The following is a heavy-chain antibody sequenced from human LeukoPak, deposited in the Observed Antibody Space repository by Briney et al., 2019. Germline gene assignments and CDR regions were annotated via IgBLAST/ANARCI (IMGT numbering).Heavy chain of an antibody. CDR2: ISSSSSYI. Sequence: GGSLGLSCAASGFTFSSYSMNWVRQAPGKGLEWVSSISSSSSYIYYADSVKGRFTISRDNAKNSLYLQMNSLRAEDTAVYYCARGLMGGYPRFDYWGQGTLVTVSS. J-gene: IGHJ4*02. CDR3: ARGLMGGYPRFDY. CDR1: GFTFSSYS. D-gene: IGHD2-8*01. V-gene: IGHV3-21*01.